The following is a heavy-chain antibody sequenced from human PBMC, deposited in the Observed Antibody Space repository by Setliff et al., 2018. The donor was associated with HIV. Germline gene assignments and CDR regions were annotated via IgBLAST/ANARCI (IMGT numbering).Heavy chain of an antibody. CDR1: GYSISSDYC. D-gene: IGHD3-22*01. CDR2: MCHGGNNN. Sequence: PSETLSLTCGVSGYSISSDYCWGWIRQPPGKGLEWIGNMCHGGNNNYYNPSLKSRVTISVDTSKNQFSVRLSSVSAADTAVYFCARQVARFDYDTGGYYVSHFDYWGQGTQVTVSS. J-gene: IGHJ4*02. CDR3: ARQVARFDYDTGGYYVSHFDY. V-gene: IGHV4-38-2*01.